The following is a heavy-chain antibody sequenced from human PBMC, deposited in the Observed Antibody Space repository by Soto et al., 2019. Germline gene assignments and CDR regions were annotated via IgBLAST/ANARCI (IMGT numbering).Heavy chain of an antibody. CDR1: GGSISSRSYY. Sequence: PSETLSLTCTVSGGSISSRSYYWGWIRQPPGKGLEWIGSIYYSGSTYYNPSLKSRVTISVDTSKNQFSLKLSSVTAADTAVYYCARHMTYCSGGSCYSLYYYDMVAWGQGTTVTVSS. V-gene: IGHV4-39*01. J-gene: IGHJ6*02. CDR2: IYYSGST. CDR3: ARHMTYCSGGSCYSLYYYDMVA. D-gene: IGHD2-15*01.